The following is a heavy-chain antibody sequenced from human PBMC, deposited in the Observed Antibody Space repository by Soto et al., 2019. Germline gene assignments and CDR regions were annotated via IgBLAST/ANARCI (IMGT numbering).Heavy chain of an antibody. CDR1: GGSISSYY. V-gene: IGHV4-59*01. J-gene: IGHJ5*02. D-gene: IGHD3-10*01. CDR2: IYYSGST. CDR3: ARGVTMVRGVIMGSWFDP. Sequence: PSETLSLTCTVSGGSISSYYWSWIRQPPGKGLEWIGYIYYSGSTNYNPSPKSRVTISVDTSKNQFSLKLSSVTAADTAVYYCARGVTMVRGVIMGSWFDPWGQGTLVTVSS.